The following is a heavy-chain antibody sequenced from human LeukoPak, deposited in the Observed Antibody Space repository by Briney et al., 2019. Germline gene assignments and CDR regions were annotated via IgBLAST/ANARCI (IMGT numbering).Heavy chain of an antibody. CDR2: ISSGSSYI. V-gene: IGHV3-21*01. CDR1: GFTFSSYS. CDR3: AREAPSYQLLSYFDY. J-gene: IGHJ4*02. Sequence: GGSLRLSCAASGFTFSSYSMNWVRQAPGKGLEWVSSISSGSSYIYYADSVKGRFTISRDNAKNSLYLQMHSLRAEDTAVYYCAREAPSYQLLSYFDYWGQGTLVTVSS. D-gene: IGHD2-2*01.